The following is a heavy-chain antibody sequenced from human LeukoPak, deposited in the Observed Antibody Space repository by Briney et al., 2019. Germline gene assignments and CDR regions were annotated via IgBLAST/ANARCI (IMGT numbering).Heavy chain of an antibody. J-gene: IGHJ2*01. Sequence: GGSLRLSCAASGFTFSSYSMNWVRQAPGKGLEWVSSISSSSSYIYYADSVKGRFTISRDDAKNSLYLQMNSLRAEDTAVYYCARDSVYYYDSSEGCYFDLWGRGTLVTVSS. V-gene: IGHV3-21*01. CDR2: ISSSSSYI. CDR3: ARDSVYYYDSSEGCYFDL. D-gene: IGHD3-22*01. CDR1: GFTFSSYS.